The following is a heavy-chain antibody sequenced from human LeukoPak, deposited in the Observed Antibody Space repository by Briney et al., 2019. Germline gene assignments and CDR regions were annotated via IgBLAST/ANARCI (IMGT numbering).Heavy chain of an antibody. CDR1: GNTFTGYY. V-gene: IGHV1-2*02. CDR3: ARGFDSSGYYSGTLDY. J-gene: IGHJ4*02. CDR2: INPNSGGI. Sequence: ASVKVSCKASGNTFTGYYMHWVQQAPGQGLEWMGWINPNSGGISYAQKFQGRVTMTRDTSITTSYMELSRLRSDDTAVYYCARGFDSSGYYSGTLDYCGQGTLVTVS. D-gene: IGHD3-22*01.